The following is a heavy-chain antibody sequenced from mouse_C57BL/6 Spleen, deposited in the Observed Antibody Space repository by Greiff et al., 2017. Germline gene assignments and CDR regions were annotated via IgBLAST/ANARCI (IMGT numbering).Heavy chain of an antibody. CDR2: INPSSGYT. D-gene: IGHD1-1*01. Sequence: VQLQQSGAELAKPGASVKLSCKASGYTFTSYWMRWVKQRPGQGLEWIGYINPSSGYTKYNQKFKDKATLTADQSSSTAYMQLSSLTYEDSAVYYCARAYVSSRLVGYWGKGPTLTVSS. J-gene: IGHJ2*01. V-gene: IGHV1-7*01. CDR3: ARAYVSSRLVGY. CDR1: GYTFTSYW.